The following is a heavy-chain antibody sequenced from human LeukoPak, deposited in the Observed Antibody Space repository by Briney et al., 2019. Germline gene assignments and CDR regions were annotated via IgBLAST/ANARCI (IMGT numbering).Heavy chain of an antibody. V-gene: IGHV3-23*01. D-gene: IGHD3-22*01. CDR2: ISGSGDNT. CDR1: GFTFSSYA. Sequence: PGGSLRLSCAASGFTFSSYAMSWVRQAPGKGLEWVSGISGSGDNTYYADSVKGRFTISRDNSKNTLYVQVNSLGTEDTAAHYCAKGSYYDSSGSLYFDYWGQGTLVTVSS. J-gene: IGHJ4*02. CDR3: AKGSYYDSSGSLYFDY.